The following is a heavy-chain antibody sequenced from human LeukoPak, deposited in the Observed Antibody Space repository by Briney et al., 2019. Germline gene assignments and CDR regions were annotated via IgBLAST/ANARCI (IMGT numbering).Heavy chain of an antibody. CDR2: FNHSGST. D-gene: IGHD3-9*01. CDR1: GGSFSGYY. V-gene: IGHV4-34*01. Sequence: SETLSLTCAVYGGSFSGYYWSWIRQPPGKGLEWIGEFNHSGSTNYNPSLKSRVTISVDTSKSQFSLKLSSVTAADTAVYYCAARDVLTGLHDYWGQGTLVTVSS. J-gene: IGHJ4*02. CDR3: AARDVLTGLHDY.